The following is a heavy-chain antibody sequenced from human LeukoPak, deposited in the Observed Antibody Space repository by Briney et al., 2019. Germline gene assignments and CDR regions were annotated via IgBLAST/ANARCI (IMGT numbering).Heavy chain of an antibody. J-gene: IGHJ4*02. CDR3: AREVGINYYDSSGYYYFDY. Sequence: SETLSLTCAVYGGSFSGYYWSWIRQPPGKGLEWIGEINHSGSTNYNPSLKSRVTISVDKSKNQFSLKLSSVTAADTAVYYCAREVGINYYDSSGYYYFDYWGQGTLVTVSS. V-gene: IGHV4-34*01. CDR2: INHSGST. CDR1: GGSFSGYY. D-gene: IGHD3-22*01.